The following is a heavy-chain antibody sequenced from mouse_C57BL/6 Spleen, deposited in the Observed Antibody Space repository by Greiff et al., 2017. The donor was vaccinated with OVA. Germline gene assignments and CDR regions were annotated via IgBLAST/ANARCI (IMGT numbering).Heavy chain of an antibody. D-gene: IGHD1-1*01. CDR1: GYTFTDYY. Sequence: EVQLQQSGPELVKPGASVKISCKASGYTFTDYYMNWVKQSHGKSLEWIGDIYPNNGGTSYNQQFKGKATLTVDKSSSTAYMELRSLTSEDSAVYYCASSDYYSSSHYFDYWGQGTTLTVSS. J-gene: IGHJ2*01. CDR3: ASSDYYSSSHYFDY. CDR2: IYPNNGGT. V-gene: IGHV1-26*01.